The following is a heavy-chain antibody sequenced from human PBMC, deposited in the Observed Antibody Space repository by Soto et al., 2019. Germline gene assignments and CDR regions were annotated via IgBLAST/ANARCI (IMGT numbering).Heavy chain of an antibody. D-gene: IGHD3-10*01. CDR3: ARDPGITMVREAFDI. J-gene: IGHJ3*02. V-gene: IGHV1-18*01. CDR1: GYTFTSYG. CDR2: ISAYNGNT. Sequence: ASVKVSCKASGYTFTSYGISWVRQAPGQGLEWMGWISAYNGNTNYAQKPQGRVTMTTDTSTSTAYMELRSLRSDDTAVYYCARDPGITMVREAFDIWGQGTMVTVSS.